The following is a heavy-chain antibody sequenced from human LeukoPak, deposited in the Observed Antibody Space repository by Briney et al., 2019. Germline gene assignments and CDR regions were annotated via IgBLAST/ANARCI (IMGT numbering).Heavy chain of an antibody. Sequence: GGSLRLSCAASGFTFSSYAMHWVRQAPGKGLEWVAVISYDGSNKYYADSVKGRFTVSRDNSKNMLYLRMNTLRAEDTAVYYCAKDRSDTTWSDAPDIWGQGTVATVSS. CDR3: AKDRSDTTWSDAPDI. CDR1: GFTFSSYA. J-gene: IGHJ3*02. D-gene: IGHD2-2*01. CDR2: ISYDGSNK. V-gene: IGHV3-30-3*02.